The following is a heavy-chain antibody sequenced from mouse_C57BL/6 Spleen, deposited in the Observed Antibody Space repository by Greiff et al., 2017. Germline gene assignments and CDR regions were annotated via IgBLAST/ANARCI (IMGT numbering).Heavy chain of an antibody. D-gene: IGHD1-1*01. V-gene: IGHV1-15*01. CDR3: TREILNYYGSSYDAMDY. CDR1: GYTFTDYE. CDR2: IDPETGGT. Sequence: QVQLKQSGAELVRPGASVTLSCKASGYTFTDYEMHWVKQPPVHGLEWIGAIDPETGGTAYNQKFKGKAILTADKSSRTAYMELRSLTSDDSAVYYCTREILNYYGSSYDAMDYWGQGTSVTVSS. J-gene: IGHJ4*01.